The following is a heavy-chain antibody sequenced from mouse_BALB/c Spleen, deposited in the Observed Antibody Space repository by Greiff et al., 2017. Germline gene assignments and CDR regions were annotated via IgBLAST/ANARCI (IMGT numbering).Heavy chain of an antibody. Sequence: EVQLVESGGGLVKPGGSLKLSCAASGFTFSSYAMSWVRQTPEKRLEWVASISSGGSTYYPDSVKGRFTISRDNARNILYLQMSSLRSEDTAMYYCAREAYYGNPFAYWGQGTLVTVSA. J-gene: IGHJ3*01. CDR1: GFTFSSYA. D-gene: IGHD2-10*01. CDR2: ISSGGST. CDR3: AREAYYGNPFAY. V-gene: IGHV5-6-5*01.